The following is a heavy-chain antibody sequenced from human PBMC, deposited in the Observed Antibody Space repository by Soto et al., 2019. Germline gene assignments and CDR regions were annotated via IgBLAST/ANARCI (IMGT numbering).Heavy chain of an antibody. J-gene: IGHJ3*02. CDR2: INAGNGNT. CDR1: GYTFTSYA. CDR3: ARDPSRYDFWSGYYTGAFDI. Sequence: QVQLVQSGAEVKKPGASVKVSCKASGYTFTSYAMHWVRQAPGQRLEWIGWINAGNGNTKYSQKFQGRVTITRDTSASTAYMELSSLRSEDTAVYYCARDPSRYDFWSGYYTGAFDIWGQGTMVTVSS. D-gene: IGHD3-3*01. V-gene: IGHV1-3*01.